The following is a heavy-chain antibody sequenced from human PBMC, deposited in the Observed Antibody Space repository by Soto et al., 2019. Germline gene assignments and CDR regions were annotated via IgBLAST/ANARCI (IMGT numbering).Heavy chain of an antibody. CDR2: IYDYGSA. J-gene: IGHJ6*03. V-gene: IGHV4-59*08. CDR1: GGSIASDS. Sequence: QVQLQESGPGLVRPSETLSLICTVSGGSIASDSWTWIRQQQGKAMEWSGYIYDYGSAHYNPSLESRVAFSVDTSKNQFSLKLTSVTAADTAMYYWARVRTSLDLYYYDLAVWGRGTTVTVSS. D-gene: IGHD2-2*01. CDR3: ARVRTSLDLYYYDLAV.